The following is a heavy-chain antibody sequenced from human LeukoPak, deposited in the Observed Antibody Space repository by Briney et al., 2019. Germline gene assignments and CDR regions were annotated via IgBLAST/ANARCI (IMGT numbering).Heavy chain of an antibody. CDR2: INHSGST. J-gene: IGHJ5*02. Sequence: PSETLSLTCTVSGGSISSSSYYWGWIRQPPGKGLEWIGEINHSGSTNYNPSLKSRVTISVDTSKNQFSLKLSSVTAADTAVYYCARETTGYSYGYPRRRRRFDPWGQGTLVTVSS. V-gene: IGHV4-39*07. CDR1: GGSISSSSYY. CDR3: ARETTGYSYGYPRRRRRFDP. D-gene: IGHD5-18*01.